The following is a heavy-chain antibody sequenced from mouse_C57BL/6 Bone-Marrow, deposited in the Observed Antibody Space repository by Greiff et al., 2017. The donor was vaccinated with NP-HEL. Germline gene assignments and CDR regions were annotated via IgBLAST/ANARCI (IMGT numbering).Heavy chain of an antibody. CDR3: ARSDDYYAMDY. J-gene: IGHJ4*01. CDR1: GYTFTSYW. CDR2: IHPNSGST. V-gene: IGHV1-64*01. Sequence: VQLQQPGAELVNPGASVKLSCKASGYTFTSYWMHWVKQRPGQGLEWIGMIHPNSGSTNYNEKFKSKATLTVDKSSSTAYMQLSSLTSEDSAVYYCARSDDYYAMDYWGQGTSVTVSS.